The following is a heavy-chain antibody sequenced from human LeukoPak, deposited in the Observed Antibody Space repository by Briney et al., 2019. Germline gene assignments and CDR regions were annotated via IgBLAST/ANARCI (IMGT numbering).Heavy chain of an antibody. CDR1: GFTFSIYW. CDR2: IKEDGSEK. V-gene: IGHV3-7*02. J-gene: IGHJ4*02. CDR3: VRGANRYSRSYGNY. D-gene: IGHD6-13*01. Sequence: GGSLRLSCAASGFTFSIYWMSWVLQAPGKGLEWVANIKEDGSEKYYVDSVKGRFTISRDNAKNSLYLQMNSLRAEDTAVYYCVRGANRYSRSYGNYWGQGTLVTVSS.